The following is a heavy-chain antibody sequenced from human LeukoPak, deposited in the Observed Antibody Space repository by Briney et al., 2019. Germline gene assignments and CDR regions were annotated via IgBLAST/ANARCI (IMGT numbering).Heavy chain of an antibody. CDR3: ARGPNFGDYVDFLDS. V-gene: IGHV3-7*01. J-gene: IGHJ4*02. CDR1: GGSISSSSYY. CDR2: IEQGGSQK. Sequence: ETLSLTCTVSGGSISSSSYYWGWIRQPPGKGLEWVANIEQGGSQKYYVDSVKGRFTISRDDVKSTLFLQMNNLRAEDSALYYCARGPNFGDYVDFLDSWGQGTLVTVSS. D-gene: IGHD4-17*01.